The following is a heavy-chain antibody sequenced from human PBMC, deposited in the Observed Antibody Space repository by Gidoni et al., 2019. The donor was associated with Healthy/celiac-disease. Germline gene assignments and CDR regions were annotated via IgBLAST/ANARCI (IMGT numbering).Heavy chain of an antibody. CDR3: ARDVSRLELPFYYYYYGMDV. CDR2: IKQDGSDK. V-gene: IGHV3-7*01. Sequence: EVQLVESGGGLVQPGGSLRLSCAASGFTFSSYWMSWVRQAPGKGLEWVANIKQDGSDKDYVDSVKGRFTISRDNAKNSLYLQMNSLRAEDTAVYYCARDVSRLELPFYYYYYGMDVWGQGTTVTVSS. J-gene: IGHJ6*02. CDR1: GFTFSSYW. D-gene: IGHD1-7*01.